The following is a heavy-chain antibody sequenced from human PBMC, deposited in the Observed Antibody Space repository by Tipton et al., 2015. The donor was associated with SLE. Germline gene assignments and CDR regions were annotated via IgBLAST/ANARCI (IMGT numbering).Heavy chain of an antibody. CDR2: IYTSAST. CDR3: ARGGGSYYDY. V-gene: IGHV4-4*07. D-gene: IGHD1-26*01. CDR1: GGSISGYY. J-gene: IGHJ4*02. Sequence: TLSLTCTVSGGSISGYYWSWVRQPAGKGLEWIGRIYTSASTIYNPSLKSRVTLSSDTSKNQFSLRVRSVTAADTAVYYCARGGGSYYDYWGLGTLVTVSS.